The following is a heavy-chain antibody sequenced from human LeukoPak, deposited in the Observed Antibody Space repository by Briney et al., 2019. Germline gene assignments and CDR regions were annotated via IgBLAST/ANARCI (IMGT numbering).Heavy chain of an antibody. CDR1: GYTFTGYH. Sequence: ASVKVSCKASGYTFTGYHMHWVRQAPGQGLEWMGWISVYNGHTNYAPKLQGRVTMTTDTSTSTAYMELRTLRSDDTAVYYCARKDEYSYGCLDYWGQGTLVTVSS. J-gene: IGHJ4*02. D-gene: IGHD5-18*01. CDR3: ARKDEYSYGCLDY. CDR2: ISVYNGHT. V-gene: IGHV1-18*04.